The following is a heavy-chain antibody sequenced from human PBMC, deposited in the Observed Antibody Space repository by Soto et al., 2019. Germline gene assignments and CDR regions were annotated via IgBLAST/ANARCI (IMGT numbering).Heavy chain of an antibody. J-gene: IGHJ4*02. Sequence: GESLKISCAASGFTFSSYSMNWVRQAPGKGLEWVSSISSSSSYIYYADSVKGRFTISRDNAKNSLYLQMNSLRAEETAVYYCARDTRAYYYDSSGSSGFDYWGQGTLVTVSS. CDR2: ISSSSSYI. V-gene: IGHV3-21*01. CDR1: GFTFSSYS. CDR3: ARDTRAYYYDSSGSSGFDY. D-gene: IGHD3-22*01.